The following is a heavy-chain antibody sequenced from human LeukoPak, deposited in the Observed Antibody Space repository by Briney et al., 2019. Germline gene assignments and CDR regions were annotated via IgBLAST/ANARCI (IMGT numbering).Heavy chain of an antibody. V-gene: IGHV3-20*04. J-gene: IGHJ4*02. CDR2: INWNGGST. Sequence: GGSLRLSCAASGFTFDDYGMSWVRQAPGKGLEGVSGINWNGGSTVYADSVKGRFTTSRDNAKNSLYLQMNSLRAEDTALYYCARTYYYDSSGYLTYYFDYWGQGTLVTVSS. D-gene: IGHD3-22*01. CDR3: ARTYYYDSSGYLTYYFDY. CDR1: GFTFDDYG.